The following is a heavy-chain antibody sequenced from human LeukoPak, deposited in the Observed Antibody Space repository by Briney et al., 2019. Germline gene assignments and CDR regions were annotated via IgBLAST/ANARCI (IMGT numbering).Heavy chain of an antibody. V-gene: IGHV3-13*01. Sequence: SGGSLRLSCAASGFTFSSYDMHWVRQATGKGLEWVSAIGTAGDTYYPGSVKGRFTISRENAKNSLYLQMNSLRAEDTAMYYCARESTGTPFDYWGQGTLVTVSS. D-gene: IGHD2-15*01. CDR1: GFTFSSYD. J-gene: IGHJ4*02. CDR3: ARESTGTPFDY. CDR2: IGTAGDT.